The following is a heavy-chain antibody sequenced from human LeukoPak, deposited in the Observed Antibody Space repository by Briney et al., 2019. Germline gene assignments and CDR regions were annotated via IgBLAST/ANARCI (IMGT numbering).Heavy chain of an antibody. CDR3: ASGGWYGYYFDY. Sequence: SETLSLTCTVSGGSISSSSYYWGWIRQPPGTGLEWIGSIYYSGSTYYNPSLKSRVTIPVDTSKNQFSLKLSSVTAADTALYYCASGGWYGYYFDYWGQRTLVTVSS. V-gene: IGHV4-39*07. D-gene: IGHD6-19*01. CDR1: GGSISSSSYY. J-gene: IGHJ4*02. CDR2: IYYSGST.